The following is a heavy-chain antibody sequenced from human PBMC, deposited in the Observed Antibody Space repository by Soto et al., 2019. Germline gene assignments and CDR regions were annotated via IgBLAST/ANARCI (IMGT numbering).Heavy chain of an antibody. CDR3: ARTTTHTPI. V-gene: IGHV4-31*03. D-gene: IGHD4-17*01. CDR1: GGSISSGGYY. CDR2: IYYSGNT. Sequence: QVQLQESGPGLVKPSQTLSLTCTVSGGSISSGGYYWSWIRQHPGKGLEWIGYIYYSGNTYYNPSLXXRXTXXVDTSKNQFSLKLSSVTAADTAVYYCARTTTHTPIWGQGTLVTVSS. J-gene: IGHJ4*02.